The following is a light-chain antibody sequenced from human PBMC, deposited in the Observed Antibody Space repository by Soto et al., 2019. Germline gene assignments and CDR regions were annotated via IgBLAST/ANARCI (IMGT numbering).Light chain of an antibody. CDR3: AAWDDSLNGYV. J-gene: IGLJ1*01. Sequence: QAALAQPPPASGTPRQRGTISFSGNSSNIGSNTVNWYQQLPGTAPKLLIYSNNQRPSGVPDRFSGSKSGTSASLAISGLQSEDEADYYCAAWDDSLNGYVFGTGTKVTVL. CDR2: SNN. CDR1: SSNIGSNT. V-gene: IGLV1-44*01.